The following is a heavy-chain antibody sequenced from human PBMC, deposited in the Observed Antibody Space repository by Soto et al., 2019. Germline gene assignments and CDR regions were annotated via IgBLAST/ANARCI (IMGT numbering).Heavy chain of an antibody. J-gene: IGHJ4*02. CDR1: GGSISSYY. D-gene: IGHD3-9*01. CDR2: IYYSGRT. CDR3: ATAYSFDYFDH. V-gene: IGHV4-59*08. Sequence: PSETLSLTCGVSGGSISSYYWTWIRQPPGKGLEWIGYIYYSGRTNYNPSLKSRLSISIDTSRNQFSLQLSSVTAADTAIYYCATAYSFDYFDHWGQGALVTVSS.